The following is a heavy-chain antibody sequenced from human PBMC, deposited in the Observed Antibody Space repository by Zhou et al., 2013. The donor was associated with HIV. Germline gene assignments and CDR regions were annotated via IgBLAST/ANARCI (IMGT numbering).Heavy chain of an antibody. J-gene: IGHJ6*02. Sequence: QVQIVQSGAEVRRPGASVRLSCKSSGHTFPTYSLHWVRQAPGQGLEWMGWVNPNSGGTNYAQKFQDRVTMTKDTSISTAYMELSRLTSDDTAVYYCARDERKLGYYYYYYGMDVWGQGTTVTVSX. V-gene: IGHV1-2*02. CDR1: GHTFPTYS. CDR3: ARDERKLGYYYYYYGMDV. CDR2: VNPNSGGT. D-gene: IGHD6-6*01.